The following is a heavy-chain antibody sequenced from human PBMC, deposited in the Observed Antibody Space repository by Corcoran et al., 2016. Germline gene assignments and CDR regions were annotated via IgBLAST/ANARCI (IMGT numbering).Heavy chain of an antibody. D-gene: IGHD1-26*01. Sequence: QVQLVQSGAEVKRPGASVKVSCKASGYTFTSYYMHWVRQAPGQGLEWMGLINPSGGSTTYAQKFPGRVTMTRDTSTSTVYMEVSSLRAEDTAVYYCARDRGAYSMDVWGQGTTVTVSS. CDR2: INPSGGST. J-gene: IGHJ6*02. CDR1: GYTFTSYY. V-gene: IGHV1-46*01. CDR3: ARDRGAYSMDV.